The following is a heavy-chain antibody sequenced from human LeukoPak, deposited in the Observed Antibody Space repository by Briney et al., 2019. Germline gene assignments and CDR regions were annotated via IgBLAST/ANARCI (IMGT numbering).Heavy chain of an antibody. CDR2: IYHSGST. D-gene: IGHD6-13*01. CDR3: ARRLYIAAVGIPSPFFDY. J-gene: IGHJ4*02. CDR1: GYSISSGYY. Sequence: PSETLSLTCAVSGYSISSGYYWGWIRQPPGKGLEWIGSIYHSGSTYYNPSLKSRVTISVDTSKNQFSLKLSSVTAAGTAVYYCARRLYIAAVGIPSPFFDYWGQGTLVTVSS. V-gene: IGHV4-38-2*01.